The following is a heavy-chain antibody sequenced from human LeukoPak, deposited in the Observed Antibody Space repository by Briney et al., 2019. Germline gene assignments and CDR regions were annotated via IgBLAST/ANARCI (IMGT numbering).Heavy chain of an antibody. Sequence: GGSLRLSCAASGFSFGDYYMSWIRQAPGKGLEWVAYISSDTMTIYYADSMKGRFTISRDNAKNSLYLQMNSLRAEDTALYYCARNQYSSGWYGNSYDYWGQGTLVTVSS. CDR3: ARNQYSSGWYGNSYDY. V-gene: IGHV3-11*01. CDR1: GFSFGDYY. CDR2: ISSDTMTI. D-gene: IGHD6-19*01. J-gene: IGHJ4*02.